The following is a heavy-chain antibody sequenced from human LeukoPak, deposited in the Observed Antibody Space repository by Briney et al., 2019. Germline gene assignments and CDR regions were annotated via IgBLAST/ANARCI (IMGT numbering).Heavy chain of an antibody. CDR2: IYYSGST. CDR1: GGSVSSGSYS. V-gene: IGHV4-61*01. CDR3: ARGDGGYPH. J-gene: IGHJ4*02. D-gene: IGHD5-12*01. Sequence: SETLSLTCTVSGGSVSSGSYSWSWIRQPPGKGLEWIGYIYYSGSTNYNPSLKSRVTISVDTSKNQFSLKLSSVTAADTAVYYCARGDGGYPHWGQGTLVTVSS.